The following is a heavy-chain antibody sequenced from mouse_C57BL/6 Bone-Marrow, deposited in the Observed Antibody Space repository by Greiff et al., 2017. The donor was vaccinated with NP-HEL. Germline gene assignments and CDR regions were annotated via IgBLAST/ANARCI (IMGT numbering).Heavy chain of an antibody. CDR1: GYSFTGYY. CDR2: INPSTGGT. D-gene: IGHD2-4*01. V-gene: IGHV1-42*01. Sequence: EVKLMESGPELVKPGASVKISCKASGYSFTGYYMNWVKQSPEKSLEWIGEINPSTGGTTYNQKFKAKATLTVDKSSSTAYLQLKSLTSEDSAVYYCARRGDYDGFAYWGQGTLVTVSA. J-gene: IGHJ3*01. CDR3: ARRGDYDGFAY.